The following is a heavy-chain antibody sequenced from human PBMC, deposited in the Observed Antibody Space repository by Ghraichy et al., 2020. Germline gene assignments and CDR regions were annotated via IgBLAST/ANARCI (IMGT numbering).Heavy chain of an antibody. Sequence: GESLNISCAASGFTVSSNYMSWVRQAPGKGLEWVSVIYSGGSTYYADSVKGRFTISRDNSKNTLYLQMNSLRAEDTAVYYCARDLTAMVRGHDAFDIWGQGTMVTVSS. CDR3: ARDLTAMVRGHDAFDI. D-gene: IGHD3-10*01. V-gene: IGHV3-53*01. J-gene: IGHJ3*02. CDR1: GFTVSSNY. CDR2: IYSGGST.